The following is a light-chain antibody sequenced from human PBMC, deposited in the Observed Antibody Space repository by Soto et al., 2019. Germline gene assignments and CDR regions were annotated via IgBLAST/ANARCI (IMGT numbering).Light chain of an antibody. V-gene: IGLV2-14*03. CDR3: SSYASTSSLA. CDR1: SSDIGYYNY. Sequence: QSVLTQPASLSGSPGQSITISCTGTSSDIGYYNYVSWYQQHPGKAPRLLLYDVSSRPSGVSDRFSGSKSGNTASLTISGLLPEDEADYYCSSYASTSSLAFGGGTKVTVL. J-gene: IGLJ2*01. CDR2: DVS.